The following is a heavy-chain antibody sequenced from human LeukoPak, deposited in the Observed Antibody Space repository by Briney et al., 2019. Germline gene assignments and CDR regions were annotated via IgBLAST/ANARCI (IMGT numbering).Heavy chain of an antibody. D-gene: IGHD3-22*01. J-gene: IGHJ3*02. CDR2: INPNSGGT. Sequence: GASVKVSCKASGYTFTGCYMHWVRQAPGQGLEWMGWINPNSGGTNYAQKFQGRVTMTRDTSISTAYMELSRLRSDDTAVYYCARGPIRVTYYYDSSGSLEDIWGQGTMVTVSS. CDR1: GYTFTGCY. CDR3: ARGPIRVTYYYDSSGSLEDI. V-gene: IGHV1-2*02.